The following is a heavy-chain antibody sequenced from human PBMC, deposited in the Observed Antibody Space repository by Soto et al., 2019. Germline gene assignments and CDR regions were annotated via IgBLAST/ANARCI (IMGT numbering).Heavy chain of an antibody. J-gene: IGHJ4*02. CDR2: IKSKTDGGTR. V-gene: IGHV3-15*01. CDR3: TTDDPINKN. CDR1: GFTFSNAW. Sequence: LRLSCAASGFTFSNAWMSWVRQAPGKGLEWVGRIKSKTDGGTRDYAAPVKGRFTMSRDDSKNMLYLQMSSLKTEDTAVYYCTTDDPINKNWGQGTLVTVSS.